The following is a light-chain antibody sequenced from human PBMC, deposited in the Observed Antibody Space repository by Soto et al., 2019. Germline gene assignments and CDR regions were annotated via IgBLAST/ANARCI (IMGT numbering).Light chain of an antibody. CDR2: GAS. CDR1: QSVSTNN. V-gene: IGKV3-20*01. CDR3: QQFDDSVWT. J-gene: IGKJ1*01. Sequence: IVLTQSPGTLFSSPGERATLSCRASQSVSTNNLAWYQQRPGQAPRLLIYGASRRATGVPDRFSGSGSGTDFTLTISRLEPEAIAVYYCQQFDDSVWTFGQGTKVDIK.